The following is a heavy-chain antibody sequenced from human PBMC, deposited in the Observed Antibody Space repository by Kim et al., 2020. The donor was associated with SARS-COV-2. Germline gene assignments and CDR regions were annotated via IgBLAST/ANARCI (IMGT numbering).Heavy chain of an antibody. J-gene: IGHJ5*02. D-gene: IGHD3-10*01. CDR1: GGSISSGGYY. CDR2: IYYSGST. V-gene: IGHV4-31*03. CDR3: ARVGKYYYGSGPRVGWFDP. Sequence: SETLSLTCTVSGGSISSGGYYWSWIRQHPGKGLEWIGYIYYSGSTYYNPSLKSRVTISVDTSKNQFSLKLSSVTAADTAVYYCARVGKYYYGSGPRVGWFDPWGQGTLVTVSS.